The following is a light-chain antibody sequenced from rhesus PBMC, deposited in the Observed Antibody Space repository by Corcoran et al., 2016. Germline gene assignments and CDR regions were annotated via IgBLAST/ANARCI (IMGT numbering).Light chain of an antibody. Sequence: EIVLTQSPATLSLSPGERVTPSCRASQSVSSNLAWVEQKPGQAPRFLIYHASTRATGIPVRVSGSGSGTDFTLTISSLEPEDVGVYYCQQYNNWLSFGGGTKVELK. CDR3: QQYNNWLS. CDR2: HAS. CDR1: QSVSSN. V-gene: IGKV3-35*01. J-gene: IGKJ4*01.